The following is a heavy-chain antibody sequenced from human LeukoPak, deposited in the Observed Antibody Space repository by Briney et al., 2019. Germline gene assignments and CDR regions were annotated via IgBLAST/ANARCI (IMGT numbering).Heavy chain of an antibody. J-gene: IGHJ4*02. CDR2: MSGVGGTT. CDR3: AKGSQWLLRGGAYFDS. Sequence: GGSLRLSCEASGFTFNNYAMSWVRQAPGKGLEWVSAMSGVGGTTYYAASVRGRFTISRDNSKNILSLQMSSLRVEDTAIYYCAKGSQWLLRGGAYFDSWGQGAPVSVSS. D-gene: IGHD2-15*01. V-gene: IGHV3-23*01. CDR1: GFTFNNYA.